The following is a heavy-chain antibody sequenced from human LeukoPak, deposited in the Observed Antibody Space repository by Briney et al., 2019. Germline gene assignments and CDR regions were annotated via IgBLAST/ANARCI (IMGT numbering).Heavy chain of an antibody. V-gene: IGHV3-74*01. J-gene: IGHJ6*02. D-gene: IGHD3-3*01. CDR3: ARDVLRFLEWLSPDHYYYYGMDV. Sequence: GGSLRLSCVASEFTFSNYWIHWVRQPPGKGLVWVSRIRYDGIVTNYADSVKGRFTISRDNAKNTLYLQMNSLRAEDTAVYYCARDVLRFLEWLSPDHYYYYGMDVWGQGTTVTVSS. CDR1: EFTFSNYW. CDR2: IRYDGIVT.